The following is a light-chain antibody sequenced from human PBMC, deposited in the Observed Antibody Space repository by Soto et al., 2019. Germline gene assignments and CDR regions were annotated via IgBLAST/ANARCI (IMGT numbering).Light chain of an antibody. V-gene: IGKV3-11*01. Sequence: EIVLTQSPATLSLSPGERATLSCRASQSVSSYLAWYQHKPGQAPRLLIYDASNRATGIPARFSGSGSGTDFTLTISSLEPEDFAVYYCQQRSNWPHPLGPGTKLEIK. CDR2: DAS. CDR3: QQRSNWPHP. J-gene: IGKJ2*01. CDR1: QSVSSY.